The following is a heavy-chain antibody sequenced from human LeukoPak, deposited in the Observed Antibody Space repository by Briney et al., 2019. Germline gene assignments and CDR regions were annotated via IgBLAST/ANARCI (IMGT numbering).Heavy chain of an antibody. CDR1: GYTFTGYY. V-gene: IGHV1-69*05. J-gene: IGHJ4*02. D-gene: IGHD5-24*01. Sequence: VASVKVSCKASGYTFTGYYMHWVRQAPGQGLEWMGGIIPIFGTANYAQKFQGRVTITTDESTSTAYMELSSLRSEDTAVYYCATWGGDGYNFPLFDYWGQGTLVTVSS. CDR3: ATWGGDGYNFPLFDY. CDR2: IIPIFGTA.